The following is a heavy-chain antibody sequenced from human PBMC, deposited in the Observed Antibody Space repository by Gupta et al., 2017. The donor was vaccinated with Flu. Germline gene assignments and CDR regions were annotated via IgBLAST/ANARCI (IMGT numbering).Heavy chain of an antibody. CDR1: GFTFDGYG. J-gene: IGHJ6*02. CDR2: ISNDGRNK. V-gene: IGHV3-30*18. CDR3: AKDRVRRGGGYGMDV. Sequence: QVHLVESGGGVVQPGKSLKLSCAASGFTFDGYGMYWVRQSPGTGLEWVEVISNDGRNKNYAESVKGRFTLSRDNSKNIVTLQMQSLKIEDTAVYYCAKDRVRRGGGYGMDVWGQGTTVTVSS. D-gene: IGHD2-15*01.